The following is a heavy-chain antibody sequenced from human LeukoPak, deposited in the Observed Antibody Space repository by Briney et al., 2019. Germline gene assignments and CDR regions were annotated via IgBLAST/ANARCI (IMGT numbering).Heavy chain of an antibody. J-gene: IGHJ3*02. Sequence: ASVKVSCKASGYTFTGYYMHWVRQAPGQGLEWMGWINPNSGGTNYAQKFQGRVTMTRDTSTSTVYMELSSLRSEDTAVYYCASFDYGDYFAFDIWGQGTMVTVSS. V-gene: IGHV1-2*02. CDR2: INPNSGGT. CDR3: ASFDYGDYFAFDI. CDR1: GYTFTGYY. D-gene: IGHD4-17*01.